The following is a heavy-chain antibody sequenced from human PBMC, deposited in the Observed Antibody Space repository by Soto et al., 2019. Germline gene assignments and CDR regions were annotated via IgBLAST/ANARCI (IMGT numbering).Heavy chain of an antibody. V-gene: IGHV1-2*02. Sequence: ASVKVSCKASGYTFTGYYMHWVRQAPGQGLEWMGWINPNSGGTNYAQKFQGRVTMTRDTSISTAYMELSRLRSDDTAVYYCARVKGPLNYYYYGMDVWGQGTTVTVSS. CDR1: GYTFTGYY. CDR3: ARVKGPLNYYYYGMDV. CDR2: INPNSGGT. J-gene: IGHJ6*02.